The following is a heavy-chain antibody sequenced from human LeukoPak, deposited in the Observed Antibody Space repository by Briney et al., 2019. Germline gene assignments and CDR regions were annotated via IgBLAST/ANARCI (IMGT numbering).Heavy chain of an antibody. CDR3: ARENTAVAGTSKWFDP. CDR1: GFTFSDYY. D-gene: IGHD6-19*01. V-gene: IGHV3-11*04. J-gene: IGHJ5*02. Sequence: PGGSLRLSCAASGFTFSDYYMSWIRQAPGKGLEWVSYISSSGSTIYYADSVKGRFTISRDNAKNSLYLQMNSLRAEDTAVYYCARENTAVAGTSKWFDPWGQGTLVTVSS. CDR2: ISSSGSTI.